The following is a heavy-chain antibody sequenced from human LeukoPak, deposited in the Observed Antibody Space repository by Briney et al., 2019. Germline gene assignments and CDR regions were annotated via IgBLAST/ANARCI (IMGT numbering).Heavy chain of an antibody. J-gene: IGHJ4*02. Sequence: GGSLRLSCAASEFRFSNSWMNWVRQAPGQGLELVANIKLDGSATYYVDSVKGRFTITRDNAKHSLYLQMYSLRAEDTAVYFCGGGGYWGQGILVTVS. D-gene: IGHD6-25*01. CDR2: IKLDGSAT. V-gene: IGHV3-7*05. CDR1: EFRFSNSW. CDR3: GGGGY.